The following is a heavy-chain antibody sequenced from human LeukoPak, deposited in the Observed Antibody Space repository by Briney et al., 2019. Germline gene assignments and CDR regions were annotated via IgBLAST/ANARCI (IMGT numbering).Heavy chain of an antibody. D-gene: IGHD5-12*01. Sequence: ASVKVSCKATGYTFTGYYMHWVRQAPGQGLEWMGWINPNSGGTNYAQKFQGRVTMTRDTSISTAYMELSRLRSDDTAVYYCARAEWLRLPGDYWGQGTLVTASS. V-gene: IGHV1-2*02. CDR2: INPNSGGT. J-gene: IGHJ4*02. CDR1: GYTFTGYY. CDR3: ARAEWLRLPGDY.